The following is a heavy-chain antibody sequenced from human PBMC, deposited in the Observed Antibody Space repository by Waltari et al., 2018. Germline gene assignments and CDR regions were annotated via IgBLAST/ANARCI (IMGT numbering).Heavy chain of an antibody. V-gene: IGHV3-21*01. CDR2: ISGTSYYI. Sequence: EVQLVESGVGLVKPGGSLRLSCAASGFTFSRYTLDWVPQAPGKGLEWVSSISGTSYYIYHADSVKGRFTTSRDNAKNSLYLQMNSLRAEDTAVYYCARETEEAFDFWGRGTMVTVSS. CDR1: GFTFSRYT. CDR3: ARETEEAFDF. D-gene: IGHD2-21*02. J-gene: IGHJ3*01.